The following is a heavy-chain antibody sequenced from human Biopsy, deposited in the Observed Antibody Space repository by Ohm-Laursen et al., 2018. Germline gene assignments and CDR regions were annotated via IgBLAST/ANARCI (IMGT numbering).Heavy chain of an antibody. Sequence: SLRLSCAASGFSFSSYGMHWVRQAPGKGLEWVAFIFYDGSNTYYANSVKGRFTISRDNSRDTLYLQMSSLRAEDTAVYYCAKDRYNYTPIGGFSMDVWGQGTTVTVSS. D-gene: IGHD5-18*01. CDR3: AKDRYNYTPIGGFSMDV. V-gene: IGHV3-30*18. J-gene: IGHJ6*02. CDR2: IFYDGSNT. CDR1: GFSFSSYG.